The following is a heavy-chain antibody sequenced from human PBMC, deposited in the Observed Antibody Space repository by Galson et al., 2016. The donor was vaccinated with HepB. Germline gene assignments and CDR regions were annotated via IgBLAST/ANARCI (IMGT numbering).Heavy chain of an antibody. J-gene: IGHJ5*02. D-gene: IGHD6-13*01. Sequence: SLRLSCAASGFTFSTYGMHWVRQAPGKGLAWVAVISYDGTSTYYADSVKGRFTISRDNSKNTLYLQMSSLRAEDTAVYYCAKGRSVAAAVSNWFDPWGQGTLVTVSS. V-gene: IGHV3-30*18. CDR2: ISYDGTST. CDR1: GFTFSTYG. CDR3: AKGRSVAAAVSNWFDP.